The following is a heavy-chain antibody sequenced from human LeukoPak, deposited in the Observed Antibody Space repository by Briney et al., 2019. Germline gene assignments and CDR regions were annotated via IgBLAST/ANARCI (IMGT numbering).Heavy chain of an antibody. CDR1: GFTFSSYS. J-gene: IGHJ4*02. CDR2: TSSSSSYI. Sequence: GGSLRLSCAASGFTFSSYSMNWVRQAPGKGLEWVSSTSSSSSYIYYADSVKGRFTISRDNAKNSLYLQMNSLRAEDTAVYYCARAVLWFGEPWDYFDYWGQGTLVTVSS. D-gene: IGHD3-10*01. CDR3: ARAVLWFGEPWDYFDY. V-gene: IGHV3-21*01.